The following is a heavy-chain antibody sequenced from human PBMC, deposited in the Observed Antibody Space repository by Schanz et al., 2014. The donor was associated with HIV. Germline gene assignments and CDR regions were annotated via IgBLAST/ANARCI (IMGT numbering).Heavy chain of an antibody. J-gene: IGHJ6*02. Sequence: VQLVESGGGVVQPGRSLRLSCAASGFTFSSYSMHWVRQAPGKGLEWVSYMSSSGTTIYYADSVKGRFTISRDNAKNSLHLQMNSLRAEDTALYYCAKDIGRDVGYGLDVWGQGTTVTVSS. CDR3: AKDIGRDVGYGLDV. V-gene: IGHV3-48*04. CDR1: GFTFSSYS. CDR2: MSSSGTTI. D-gene: IGHD1-26*01.